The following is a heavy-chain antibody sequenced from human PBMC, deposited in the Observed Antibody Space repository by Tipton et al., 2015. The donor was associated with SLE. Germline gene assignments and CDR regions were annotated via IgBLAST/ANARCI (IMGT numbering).Heavy chain of an antibody. CDR2: ILYSGDT. V-gene: IGHV4-59*11. D-gene: IGHD6-19*01. CDR1: GGSITSHY. Sequence: TLSLTCTVSGGSITSHYWSWIRQPPGKGLEWIGNILYSGDTNYNPSLKSRVTISLDTSKNQFSLKLSSVTAADTAVYYCARPGVAGPYYFDYWGQGTLVTVSS. CDR3: ARPGVAGPYYFDY. J-gene: IGHJ4*02.